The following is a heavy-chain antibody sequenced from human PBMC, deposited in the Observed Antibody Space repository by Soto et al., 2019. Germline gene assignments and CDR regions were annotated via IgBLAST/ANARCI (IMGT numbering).Heavy chain of an antibody. V-gene: IGHV4-59*08. Sequence: QVQLQESGPGLVKPSETLSLTCTVSGGSISSYYWSWIRQPPGKGLEWIGYIYYSGSTNYNPSLKSRVTISAATSKNQFSLKLSSVTAADTAVYYCARHLGYCSTTNCYAWFAPWGQGTLVTVSS. CDR2: IYYSGST. J-gene: IGHJ5*02. CDR1: GGSISSYY. CDR3: ARHLGYCSTTNCYAWFAP. D-gene: IGHD2-2*01.